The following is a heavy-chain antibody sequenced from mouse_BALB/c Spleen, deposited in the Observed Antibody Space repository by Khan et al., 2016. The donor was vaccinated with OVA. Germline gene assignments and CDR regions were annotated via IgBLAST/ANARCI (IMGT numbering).Heavy chain of an antibody. CDR3: ARPYYYVSCYDAMDA. CDR1: GYTFTNYW. J-gene: IGHJ4*01. CDR2: TYPGSGNT. D-gene: IGHD1-1*01. V-gene: IGHV1-63*02. Sequence: QVQLQQSGAELVRPGTSVKMSCKTAGYTFTNYWIGWVKQRPGHGLEWIGDTYPGSGNTNYNEKFKGKASLTADTSSSTAYMHLSSLTSEDSAIYYCARPYYYVSCYDAMDAWGQLTSVTVSS.